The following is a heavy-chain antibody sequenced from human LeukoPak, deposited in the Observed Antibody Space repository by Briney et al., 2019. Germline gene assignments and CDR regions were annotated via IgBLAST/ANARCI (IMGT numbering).Heavy chain of an antibody. D-gene: IGHD3-22*01. V-gene: IGHV4-4*02. Sequence: SGTLSLTCGVSGGSITQTNYWTWVRQPPGKGLEWIGEVNLQGSTNYNPSLMGRVAISVDKSENHVSLQLTSVTAAGTAVYYCARDSYDDKHYFDQWGQGTLVTVSS. CDR1: GGSITQTNY. CDR2: VNLQGST. J-gene: IGHJ4*02. CDR3: ARDSYDDKHYFDQ.